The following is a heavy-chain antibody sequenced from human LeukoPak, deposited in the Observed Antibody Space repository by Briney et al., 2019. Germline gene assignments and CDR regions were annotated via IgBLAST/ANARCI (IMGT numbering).Heavy chain of an antibody. CDR3: ASGTSYGT. CDR1: GFAFSTYS. Sequence: GGSLRLSCAASGFAFSTYSMNWVRQAPGRGLEWVSSISGSSTYIYYADSVKGRFTISRDNAKNSLYLQMNSLRAEDTAVYYCASGTSYGTWGQGTLVTVSS. D-gene: IGHD1-1*01. CDR2: ISGSSTYI. J-gene: IGHJ5*02. V-gene: IGHV3-21*01.